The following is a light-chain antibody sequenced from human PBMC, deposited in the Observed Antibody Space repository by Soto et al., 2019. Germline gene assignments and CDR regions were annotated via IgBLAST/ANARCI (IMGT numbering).Light chain of an antibody. Sequence: DIQMTQSPSSLSASVGDRFTITFLASQSISTYLNLYQHKPGKDPKLLTTVASTLPSGVPSRFSGSGSGTDFTLTISSLQPEDFATYYCQQSYSNTQTFGQGTKVDIK. CDR1: QSISTY. CDR2: VAS. CDR3: QQSYSNTQT. V-gene: IGKV1-39*01. J-gene: IGKJ1*01.